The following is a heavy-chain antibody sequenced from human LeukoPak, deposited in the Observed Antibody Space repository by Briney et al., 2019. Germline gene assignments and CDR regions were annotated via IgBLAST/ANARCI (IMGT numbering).Heavy chain of an antibody. Sequence: ASETLSLTCAVSGGSITSDDYSWNWIRQPRGKGLEWIGYIYRNGNTNYNLSLKNRFTISVDRSRNQLSLKLSSVTAADTAVYYCARGSYPYAPTFDFWGQGTLVTVSS. D-gene: IGHD3-16*01. J-gene: IGHJ4*02. V-gene: IGHV4-30-2*01. CDR3: ARGSYPYAPTFDF. CDR2: IYRNGNT. CDR1: GGSITSDDYS.